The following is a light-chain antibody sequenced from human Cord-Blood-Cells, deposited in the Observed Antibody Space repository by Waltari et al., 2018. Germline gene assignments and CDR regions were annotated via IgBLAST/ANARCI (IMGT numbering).Light chain of an antibody. CDR1: QSISSY. CDR2: AAS. Sequence: DIQMTQSPSSLSASVGDRVTITCRATQSISSYLNWYQQKPGKAPKLLIYAASSLQSGVPSRFSGIGFETQFHLTISSLQPEDFANYDCQQSYSTCTFGGGTKVEIK. V-gene: IGKV1-39*01. J-gene: IGKJ4*02. CDR3: QQSYSTCT.